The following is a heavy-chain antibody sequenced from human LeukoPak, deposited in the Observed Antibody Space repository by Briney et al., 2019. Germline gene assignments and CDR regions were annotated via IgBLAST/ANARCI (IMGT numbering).Heavy chain of an antibody. D-gene: IGHD3-10*02. V-gene: IGHV3-7*01. CDR1: GFTFTTYW. CDR3: AELGITMIGGV. Sequence: GESLRLSCAASGFTFTTYWMSWDRQAPGKGLEWVANIKQDGTEKYYVDSVKGRFTISRDNAKNSLYLQMNSLRAEDTAVYYCAELGITMIGGVWGKGTTVTISS. J-gene: IGHJ6*04. CDR2: IKQDGTEK.